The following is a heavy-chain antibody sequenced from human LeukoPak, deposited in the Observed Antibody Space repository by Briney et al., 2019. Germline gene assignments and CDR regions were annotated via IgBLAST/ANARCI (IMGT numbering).Heavy chain of an antibody. J-gene: IGHJ3*02. Sequence: ASVKVSCKVSGYTLTELSMHWVRQAPGKGLEWMGGFDPEDGETIYAQKFQGRVTITTDESTSTAYMELSSLRSEDTAVYYCARYYDPSRAFDIWGQGTMVTVSS. CDR3: ARYYDPSRAFDI. CDR2: FDPEDGET. CDR1: GYTLTELS. D-gene: IGHD3-3*01. V-gene: IGHV1-24*01.